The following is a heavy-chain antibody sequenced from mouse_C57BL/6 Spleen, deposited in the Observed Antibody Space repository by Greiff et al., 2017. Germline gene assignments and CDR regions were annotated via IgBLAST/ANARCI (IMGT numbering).Heavy chain of an antibody. D-gene: IGHD2-2*01. CDR2: IHPNSGST. V-gene: IGHV1-64*01. CDR1: GYTFTSSW. J-gene: IGHJ2*01. Sequence: VQLQQPGAELVKPGASVTLSCKASGYTFTSSWMHWVKQRPGQGLEWIGMIHPNSGSTNYNEKFKRKATLTVDKSSSTAYMQLSSLTTEDSAVYDCARGTMVTTWDVDYWGQGTTRTVAS. CDR3: ARGTMVTTWDVDY.